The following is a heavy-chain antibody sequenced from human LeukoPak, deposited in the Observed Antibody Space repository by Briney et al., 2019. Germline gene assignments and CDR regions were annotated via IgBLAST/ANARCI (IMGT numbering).Heavy chain of an antibody. CDR1: GGSISGVY. V-gene: IGHV4-4*09. J-gene: IGHJ4*02. CDR3: TRRRGGWGEGEFDF. D-gene: IGHD3-16*01. Sequence: SQTLSLTCTVSGGSISGVYWNWIRQPPRKGLEWVGYIHTSGSTSFNPSLKSRLSFSIDTSKNQVSLRLSSVTATDTAVYYCTRRRGGWGEGEFDFWGQGIPVTVST. CDR2: IHTSGST.